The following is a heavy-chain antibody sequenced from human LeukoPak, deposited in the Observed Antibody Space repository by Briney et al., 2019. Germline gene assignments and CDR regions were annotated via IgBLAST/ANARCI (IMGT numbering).Heavy chain of an antibody. Sequence: ASVKVSCKASGYTFTSYDINWVRQATGQGLEWMGWMNPNSGNTGYAQKFQGRVTMTRNTSISTAYMELSSLRSEDTAVYYCARGLRGYYDSSGYYYYYYYMDVWGKGTTVTISS. CDR3: ARGLRGYYDSSGYYYYYYYMDV. J-gene: IGHJ6*03. D-gene: IGHD3-22*01. CDR2: MNPNSGNT. V-gene: IGHV1-8*01. CDR1: GYTFTSYD.